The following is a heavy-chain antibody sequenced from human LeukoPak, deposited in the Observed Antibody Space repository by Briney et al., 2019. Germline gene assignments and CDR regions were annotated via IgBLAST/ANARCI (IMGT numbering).Heavy chain of an antibody. Sequence: SETLSLTCTVSGGSISNKYWSWIRQPPGKGLEWIGYIYYSGSTNYNPSLKSRVTILVDTSKNQFSLKLSSVTAADTAVYYCARELSSGYYQYYFDYWGQGTLVTVSS. CDR2: IYYSGST. J-gene: IGHJ4*02. D-gene: IGHD3-22*01. V-gene: IGHV4-59*12. CDR1: GGSISNKY. CDR3: ARELSSGYYQYYFDY.